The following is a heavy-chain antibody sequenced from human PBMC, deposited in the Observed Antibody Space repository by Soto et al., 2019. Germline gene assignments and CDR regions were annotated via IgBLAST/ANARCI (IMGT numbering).Heavy chain of an antibody. Sequence: SETLSLTCPVPGGSLSRGGYYWSWVRQHPGKGLEWIGYIYYSGSTHYNPSLKSRVTISVDTSKNQFSLKLSSVTAADTAVYYCARVGGINWFDPWGQGTLVTVSS. CDR3: ARVGGINWFDP. D-gene: IGHD3-16*01. CDR1: GGSLSRGGYY. CDR2: IYYSGST. J-gene: IGHJ5*02. V-gene: IGHV4-31*03.